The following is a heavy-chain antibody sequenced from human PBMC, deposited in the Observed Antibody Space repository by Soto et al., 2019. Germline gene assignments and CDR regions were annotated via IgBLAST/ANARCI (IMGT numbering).Heavy chain of an antibody. CDR2: LYGSGGGI. V-gene: IGHV3-23*01. J-gene: IGHJ4*02. CDR1: GFTFSSYA. Sequence: PGGSLRLSCAASGFTFSSYAMIWIRQVPGKGLEWVSGLYGSGGGIHYADSMKGRFTISRDNSAYSVYLQMNDLRVEDSAVYYCAKDAVSLDGVWLAHDWGQGTVVTVSS. D-gene: IGHD5-12*01. CDR3: AKDAVSLDGVWLAHD.